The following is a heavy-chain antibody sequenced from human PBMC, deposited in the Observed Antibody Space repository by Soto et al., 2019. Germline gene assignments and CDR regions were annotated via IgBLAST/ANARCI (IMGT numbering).Heavy chain of an antibody. Sequence: SETLSLTCTVSGGSVSSGSYYWSWIRQPPGKGLEWIGYIYYSGSTNYNPSLKSRVTISVDTSKNQFSLKLSSVTAADTAVYYCARGRVVEYDSSGYSFYFDYWGQGTPVTVS. V-gene: IGHV4-61*01. CDR1: GGSVSSGSYY. CDR2: IYYSGST. CDR3: ARGRVVEYDSSGYSFYFDY. D-gene: IGHD3-22*01. J-gene: IGHJ4*02.